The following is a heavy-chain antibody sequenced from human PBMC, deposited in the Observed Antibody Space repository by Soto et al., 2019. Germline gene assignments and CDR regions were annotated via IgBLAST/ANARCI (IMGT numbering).Heavy chain of an antibody. V-gene: IGHV3-49*04. CDR3: TRAEWELPPYYYYYGMDV. Sequence: AGGSLRLSCTASGFTFGDYAMSWVRQAPGKGLEWVGFIRSKAYGGTTEYAASVKGRFTISRDDSKGIAYLQMNSLKTEDTAVYYCTRAEWELPPYYYYYGMDVWGQGTTVTVSS. D-gene: IGHD1-26*01. CDR1: GFTFGDYA. J-gene: IGHJ6*02. CDR2: IRSKAYGGTT.